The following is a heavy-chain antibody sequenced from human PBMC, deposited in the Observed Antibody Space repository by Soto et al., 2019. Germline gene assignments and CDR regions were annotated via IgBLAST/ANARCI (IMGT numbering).Heavy chain of an antibody. V-gene: IGHV1-3*01. J-gene: IGHJ4*02. D-gene: IGHD1-26*01. CDR3: ARENPPEAGSYYVY. CDR1: GYTFTAYS. CDR2: IVAGKGNT. Sequence: QVHLVQSGAEVKKPGASVKVSCKASGYTFTAYSIHWVRQAPGQRLEWMGWIVAGKGNTDYSQKFQGRVTITRDTSASTAYMELNNLRSEDTAVYYCARENPPEAGSYYVYWGQGTLVTVSS.